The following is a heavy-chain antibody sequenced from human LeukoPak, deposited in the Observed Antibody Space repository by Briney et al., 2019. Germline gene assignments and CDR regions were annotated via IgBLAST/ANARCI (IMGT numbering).Heavy chain of an antibody. CDR2: IWFDGVNK. D-gene: IGHD4-23*01. Sequence: GGSLRLSCTASGFSFSDYGLHWVRQAPGKGLEWVAIIWFDGVNKYYEESVKGRFTISRDISKSTLYLQMNSLRAEDTAVYYRAKGGGGGNSGYLDYWGQGTMVTVSS. CDR3: AKGGGGGNSGYLDY. J-gene: IGHJ4*02. CDR1: GFSFSDYG. V-gene: IGHV3-33*06.